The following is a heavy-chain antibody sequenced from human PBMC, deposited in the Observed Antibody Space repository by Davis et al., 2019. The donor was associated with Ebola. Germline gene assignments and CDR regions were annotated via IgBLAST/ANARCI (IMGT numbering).Heavy chain of an antibody. CDR2: IYPGDSDT. V-gene: IGHV5-51*01. D-gene: IGHD3-22*01. J-gene: IGHJ4*02. Sequence: GESLKISCQGSGYSFTSYWIGWVRQMPGKGLEWMGIIYPGDSDTRYSPSFQGQVTISADKSISTAYLQWSSLKASDTAMYYCARVPIYDSSGYYYWDWGQGTLVTVSS. CDR3: ARVPIYDSSGYYYWD. CDR1: GYSFTSYW.